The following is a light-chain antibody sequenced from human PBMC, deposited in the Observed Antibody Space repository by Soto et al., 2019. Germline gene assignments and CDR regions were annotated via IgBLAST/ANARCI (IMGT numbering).Light chain of an antibody. CDR1: QSIRTY. Sequence: DIQMTQSPSSLSASVGDRVTITCRASQSIRTYLNWYQQKPGKAPKLLIYGASTLQDEVPSRFRGSGSEXDXXLXISTLQPEDFATYYCQQSDSSLWTFGQGTNVEIK. J-gene: IGKJ1*01. V-gene: IGKV1-39*01. CDR3: QQSDSSLWT. CDR2: GAS.